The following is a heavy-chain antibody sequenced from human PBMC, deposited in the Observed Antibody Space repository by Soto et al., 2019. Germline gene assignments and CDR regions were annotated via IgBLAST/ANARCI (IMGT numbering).Heavy chain of an antibody. D-gene: IGHD2-15*01. Sequence: GGSLRLSCAASGFTFSSYWMHWVRQAPGKGLVWVSRINSSGSNTNYADSVKGRFTISRDNAKNTLYLQMSSLRAEDTAVYYCAREGYCSGGSCPRPPNSWGQGALVTVSS. J-gene: IGHJ4*02. CDR2: INSSGSNT. V-gene: IGHV3-74*01. CDR1: GFTFSSYW. CDR3: AREGYCSGGSCPRPPNS.